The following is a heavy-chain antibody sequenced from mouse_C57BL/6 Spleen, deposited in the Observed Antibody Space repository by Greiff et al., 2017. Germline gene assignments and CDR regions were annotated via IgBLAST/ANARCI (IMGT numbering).Heavy chain of an antibody. J-gene: IGHJ4*01. D-gene: IGHD2-4*01. CDR2: INPTNGCT. CDR1: GYTFTDYN. Sequence: EVQLQESGPELVKPGASVKIPCKASGYTFTDYNMDWVKQSPGKSLEWIGDINPTNGCTIYNQKFKGKATLTVDTSSSTAYMELRSLTSEDAAVYYCASYDYDVYAMGYWGQGTSVTVSS. CDR3: ASYDYDVYAMGY. V-gene: IGHV1-18*01.